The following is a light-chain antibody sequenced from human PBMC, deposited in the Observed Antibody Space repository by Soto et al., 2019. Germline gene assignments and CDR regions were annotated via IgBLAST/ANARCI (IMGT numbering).Light chain of an antibody. Sequence: EIVLTQSPGTVSMSPGERATLSCRASQAVSSSLLAWYQHKPGQAPRLVIYGASSRATGIPDRFSGSGSGXXXXXXXXXLXPEDFXXYYCXXGGASLWTFGQGTKVEIK. CDR3: XXGGASLWT. V-gene: IGKV3-20*01. CDR2: GAS. J-gene: IGKJ1*01. CDR1: QAVSSSL.